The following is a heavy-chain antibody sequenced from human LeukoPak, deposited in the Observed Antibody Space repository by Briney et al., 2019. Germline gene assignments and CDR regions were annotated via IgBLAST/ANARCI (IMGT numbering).Heavy chain of an antibody. V-gene: IGHV3-33*01. CDR1: GFIFSNYG. CDR3: AREGPRGNSQFDY. Sequence: GGSLRLSCAASGFIFSNYGMHWVRQAPGKGLEWVALIWYGGSNKYYTDSVKGRLTISRDNSKNTLYLQMNSLRAEDTAVYYCAREGPRGNSQFDYWGQGTLVTVSS. J-gene: IGHJ4*02. D-gene: IGHD2/OR15-2a*01. CDR2: IWYGGSNK.